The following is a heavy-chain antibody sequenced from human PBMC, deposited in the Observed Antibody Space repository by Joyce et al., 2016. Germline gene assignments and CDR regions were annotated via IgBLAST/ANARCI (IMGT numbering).Heavy chain of an antibody. CDR1: GFSFSGYY. CDR3: AREYGGTFYFDY. J-gene: IGHJ4*02. CDR2: LIPDRGDT. Sequence: QVQLVQSGAEVKNPGASVKVSCKASGFSFSGYYIHWVRQAPGQGLEWRGGLIPDRGDTIYAQKFQGRVTMTRDTSISTVYLELGRLTSDDTALYYCAREYGGTFYFDYWGQVTLVTVSS. V-gene: IGHV1-2*02. D-gene: IGHD4-23*01.